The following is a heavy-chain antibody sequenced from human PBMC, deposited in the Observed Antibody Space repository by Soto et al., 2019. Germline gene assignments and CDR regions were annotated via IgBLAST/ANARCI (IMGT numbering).Heavy chain of an antibody. CDR1: GYTFTSYD. D-gene: IGHD5-18*01. V-gene: IGHV1-8*01. Sequence: ASVKVSCKASGYTFTSYDINWVRQATGQGLEWMGWMNPNSGNTGYAQKFQGRVTMTRNTSISTAYMELSSLRSEDTAVYYCARGVSGYSYGSYYYMDVWGKGTTVTVS. CDR2: MNPNSGNT. J-gene: IGHJ6*03. CDR3: ARGVSGYSYGSYYYMDV.